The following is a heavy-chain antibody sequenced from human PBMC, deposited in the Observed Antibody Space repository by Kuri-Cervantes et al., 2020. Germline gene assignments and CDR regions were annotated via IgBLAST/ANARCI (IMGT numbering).Heavy chain of an antibody. CDR3: ARGPLFGSGSYYKGYYYYYMDV. CDR2: ISAYNGNT. CDR1: GYTFTSYG. D-gene: IGHD3-10*01. J-gene: IGHJ6*03. V-gene: IGHV1-18*01. Sequence: ASVKVSCKASGYTFTSYGISWVRQAPGQGLEWMGWISAYNGNTNYAQKLQGRVTMTTDTSTSTAYMELSSLRSEDTAVYYCARGPLFGSGSYYKGYYYYYMDVWGKGTTVTVSS.